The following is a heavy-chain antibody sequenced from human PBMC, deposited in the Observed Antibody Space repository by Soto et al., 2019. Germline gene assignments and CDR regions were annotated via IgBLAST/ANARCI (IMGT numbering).Heavy chain of an antibody. CDR2: ISSSGSTI. D-gene: IGHD2-2*02. J-gene: IGHJ6*02. CDR3: ATFSPIVVVPAAIFSSYYGMDV. Sequence: VGSLRLSGAASGFTFSDYYMSWIRQARGKGLEWVSYISSSGSTIYYADSVKGRFTISRDNAKNSLYLQMNSLRAEDTAVYYCATFSPIVVVPAAIFSSYYGMDVWGQGTTVTVSS. V-gene: IGHV3-11*01. CDR1: GFTFSDYY.